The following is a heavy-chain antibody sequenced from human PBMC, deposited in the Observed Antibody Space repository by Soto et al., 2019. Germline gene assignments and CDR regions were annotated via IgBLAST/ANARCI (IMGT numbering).Heavy chain of an antibody. V-gene: IGHV3-33*01. CDR2: IWYDGSNK. CDR3: ARDQGSWHDITGAFDI. J-gene: IGHJ3*02. Sequence: QVQLVESGGGVVQPGRSLRLSCAASGFTFSSYGMHWVLQAPGKGLEWVAVIWYDGSNKYYADSVKGRFTISRDNSKNTLYLQMNSLRAEDTAVYYCARDQGSWHDITGAFDIWGQGTMVTVSS. D-gene: IGHD3-9*01. CDR1: GFTFSSYG.